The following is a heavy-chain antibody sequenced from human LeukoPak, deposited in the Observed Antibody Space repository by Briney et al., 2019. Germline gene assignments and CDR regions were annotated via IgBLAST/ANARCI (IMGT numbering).Heavy chain of an antibody. CDR3: TRPQHGDLYAFDI. J-gene: IGHJ3*02. D-gene: IGHD3-16*01. CDR2: IRQDGSEK. V-gene: IGHV3-7*01. Sequence: PGGSLRLSCAASGFTFSSYWMSWVRQAPGKGLEWVANIRQDGSEKHYVDSVKGRFTISRDNAKNSLYLQMNSLRAEDTAVYYCTRPQHGDLYAFDIWGQGTMVTVSS. CDR1: GFTFSSYW.